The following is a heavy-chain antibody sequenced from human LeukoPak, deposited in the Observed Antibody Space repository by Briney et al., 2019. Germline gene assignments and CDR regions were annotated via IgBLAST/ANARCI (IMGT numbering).Heavy chain of an antibody. J-gene: IGHJ4*02. V-gene: IGHV1-69*05. Sequence: SVKVSXKASGGTFSSYAISWVRQAPGQGLEWMGGIIPIFGTANYAQKFQGRVTITTDESTSTAYMELSSLRSEDTAVYYCARDKLSYYDSSGYFDYWGQGTLVTVSS. CDR3: ARDKLSYYDSSGYFDY. D-gene: IGHD3-22*01. CDR2: IIPIFGTA. CDR1: GGTFSSYA.